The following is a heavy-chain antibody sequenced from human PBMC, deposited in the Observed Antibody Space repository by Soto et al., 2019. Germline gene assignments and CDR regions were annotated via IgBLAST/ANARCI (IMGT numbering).Heavy chain of an antibody. V-gene: IGHV3-23*01. CDR1: VFTFSSYA. Sequence: WWSLRLSCSASVFTFSSYAMSWFRQAPGKGLEWVSAISGSGGSTYYADSVKGRFTISRDNSKNTLYLQMNSLRAEDTAVYYCATYGGNSAWFDPWGQGTLVTVSS. CDR3: ATYGGNSAWFDP. D-gene: IGHD2-21*02. J-gene: IGHJ5*02. CDR2: ISGSGGST.